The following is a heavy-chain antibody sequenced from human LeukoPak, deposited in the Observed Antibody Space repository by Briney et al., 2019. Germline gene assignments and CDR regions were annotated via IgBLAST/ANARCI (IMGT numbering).Heavy chain of an antibody. CDR2: INPNSGGT. Sequence: ASVKVSCKASGYTFTGYYMHWVRQAPGQGLEWMGWINPNSGGTNYAQKFQGRVTMTRDTSISTAYMELSRLRSDDTAVYYCARVYPSARGTPPDYNWFDPWGQGTLVTVSS. CDR1: GYTFTGYY. J-gene: IGHJ5*02. V-gene: IGHV1-2*02. D-gene: IGHD3-10*01. CDR3: ARVYPSARGTPPDYNWFDP.